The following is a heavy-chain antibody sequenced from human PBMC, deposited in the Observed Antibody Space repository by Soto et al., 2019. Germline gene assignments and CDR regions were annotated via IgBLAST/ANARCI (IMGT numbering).Heavy chain of an antibody. V-gene: IGHV1-69*13. CDR1: GGTFSSYA. Sequence: SVKVSCKASGGTFSSYAISWVRQAPGQGLEWMGGIIPIFGTANYAQKFQGRVTITADESTSTAYMELSSLRSEDTAVYYCARDPELRYFDWLLSGWFDPWGQGTLVTVSS. CDR2: IIPIFGTA. J-gene: IGHJ5*02. D-gene: IGHD3-9*01. CDR3: ARDPELRYFDWLLSGWFDP.